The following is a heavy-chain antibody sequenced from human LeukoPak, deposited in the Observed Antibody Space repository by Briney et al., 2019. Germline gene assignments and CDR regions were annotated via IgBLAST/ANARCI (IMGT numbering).Heavy chain of an antibody. J-gene: IGHJ4*02. CDR1: GFTFSSYA. Sequence: GGSLRLSCAASGFTFSSYAMHWVRQAPGKGLEWVAVISYDGSNKYYADSVKGRFTISRDNSKNTLYLQMNSLRAGDTAVYYCARGSRTYYYDSSGYYGFDYWGQGTLVTVSS. D-gene: IGHD3-22*01. CDR2: ISYDGSNK. V-gene: IGHV3-30-3*01. CDR3: ARGSRTYYYDSSGYYGFDY.